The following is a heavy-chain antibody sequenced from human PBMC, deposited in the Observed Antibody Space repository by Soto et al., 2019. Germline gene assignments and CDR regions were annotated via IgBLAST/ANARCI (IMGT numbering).Heavy chain of an antibody. V-gene: IGHV4-59*01. CDR1: GCSISSYY. D-gene: IGHD3-16*01. J-gene: IGHJ6*02. Sequence: QVQLQESGPGLVKPSETLSLTCTVSGCSISSYYWSWIRQPPGKGLEWIGYIYYIGSTNYNPSLKSRVTISVDTSKNQFSLQLSSVTAADTAVYYCASDGGGGYGGLYYCYGMDVWGQGTTVTVSS. CDR2: IYYIGST. CDR3: ASDGGGGYGGLYYCYGMDV.